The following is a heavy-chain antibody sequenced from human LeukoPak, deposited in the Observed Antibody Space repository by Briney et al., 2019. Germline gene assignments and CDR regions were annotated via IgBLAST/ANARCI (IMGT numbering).Heavy chain of an antibody. D-gene: IGHD3-22*01. CDR2: IKEDVSEK. J-gene: IGHJ4*02. V-gene: IGHV3-7*01. Sequence: GGSLRLSCAASGFTFGNYWMTWVRQAPGKGLEWVANIKEDVSEKYYVDSVRGRFTISRDNGKKSLYLQMNNLRAEDTAVYYCVREGGGGGIYSESSGHPHFDCWGQGTLVTVSS. CDR3: VREGGGGGIYSESSGHPHFDC. CDR1: GFTFGNYW.